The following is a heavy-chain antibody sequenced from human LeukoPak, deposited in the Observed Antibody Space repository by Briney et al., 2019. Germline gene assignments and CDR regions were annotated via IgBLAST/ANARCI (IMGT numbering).Heavy chain of an antibody. CDR2: IWYDGSNK. CDR1: GFTFSSYG. J-gene: IGHJ6*03. V-gene: IGHV3-33*06. CDR3: AKDGVDIVVVPAAHYYYYHMDV. D-gene: IGHD2-2*03. Sequence: PGGSLRLSCAASGFTFSSYGMHWVRQAPGKGLEWVAVIWYDGSNKYYADSVKGRFTISRDNSKNTLYLQMNSLRAEDTAVYYCAKDGVDIVVVPAAHYYYYHMDVWGKGTTVTVSS.